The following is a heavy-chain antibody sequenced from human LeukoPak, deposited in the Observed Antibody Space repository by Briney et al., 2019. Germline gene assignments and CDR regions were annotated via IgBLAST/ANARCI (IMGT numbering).Heavy chain of an antibody. CDR3: ARGWRIAVAGPNHTLDY. J-gene: IGHJ4*02. V-gene: IGHV4-34*01. CDR1: GGSFSGYY. CDR2: INHSGST. Sequence: SETLSLTCAVYGGSFSGYYWSWIRQPPGKGLEWIGEINHSGSTYYNPSLKSRVTISVDTSKNQFSLKLSSVTAADTAVYYCARGWRIAVAGPNHTLDYWGQGTLVTVSS. D-gene: IGHD6-19*01.